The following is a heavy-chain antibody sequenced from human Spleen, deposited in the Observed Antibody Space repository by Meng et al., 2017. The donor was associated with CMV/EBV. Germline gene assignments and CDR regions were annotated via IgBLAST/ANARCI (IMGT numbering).Heavy chain of an antibody. V-gene: IGHV4-61*01. CDR1: VSDGRFC. J-gene: IGHJ3*02. CDR3: ARSHYYESSGDHEGFDI. CDR2: IYYSGST. D-gene: IGHD3-22*01. Sequence: VSDGRFCWSWIRQSPGKGLEWVGYIYYSGSTKYNPSLKSRVTISVDTSKNQFSLNLRSVTAADTAVYYCARSHYYESSGDHEGFDIWGRGTMVTVSS.